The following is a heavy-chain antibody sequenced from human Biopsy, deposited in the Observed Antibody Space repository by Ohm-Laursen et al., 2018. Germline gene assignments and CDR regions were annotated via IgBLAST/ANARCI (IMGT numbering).Heavy chain of an antibody. Sequence: SLRLSCTASGFPFSNAWMTWVRQAPGKGLVWVSRINSDGSSTNYADAVKGRFTISRDNAKNTVFLQMNSLRAEDTAVYYCTRAEAGSGSLLYFDYWGQGTLVTVSS. D-gene: IGHD3-10*01. CDR1: GFPFSNAW. J-gene: IGHJ4*02. CDR2: INSDGSST. V-gene: IGHV3-74*01. CDR3: TRAEAGSGSLLYFDY.